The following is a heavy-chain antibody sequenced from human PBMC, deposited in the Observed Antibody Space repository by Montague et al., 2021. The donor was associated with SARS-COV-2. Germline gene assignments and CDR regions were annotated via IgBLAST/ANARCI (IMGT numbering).Heavy chain of an antibody. CDR3: ARGTAAGTNFDY. CDR2: ITHSGST. D-gene: IGHD6-13*01. V-gene: IGHV4-34*01. J-gene: IGHJ4*02. CDR1: GGSFSGYY. Sequence: SETLSLTCAVYGGSFSGYYWSWIRQPPGKGLEWIGEITHSGSTNYNPSLKSRVTISVDTSKNQFSLKLSSVTAADTAVYYCARGTAAGTNFDYWGQGTLVTVSS.